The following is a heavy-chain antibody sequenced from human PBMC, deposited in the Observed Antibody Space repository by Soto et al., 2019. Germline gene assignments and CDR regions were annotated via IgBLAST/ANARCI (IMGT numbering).Heavy chain of an antibody. CDR2: INGDGSSI. J-gene: IGHJ4*02. V-gene: IGHV3-74*01. Sequence: GGSVRLSCAASGVSFSSYWMHWVRQAPGKGLVWLSRINGDGSSIYYAESVKGRFTISRDSAKNTLFLQINSLRDEDTAVYYCARGATGYGNFDYWGQGTLVTVSS. D-gene: IGHD5-12*01. CDR1: GVSFSSYW. CDR3: ARGATGYGNFDY.